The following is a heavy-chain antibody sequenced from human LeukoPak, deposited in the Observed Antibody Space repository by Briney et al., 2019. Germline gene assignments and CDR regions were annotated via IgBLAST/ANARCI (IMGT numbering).Heavy chain of an antibody. CDR3: ARRIYGMDV. Sequence: SETLSLTCAVSGGSIDAGGYSWTWIRQPPGRALEWIGNIYHDGRTSYKPSLKSRVAVSVDRSKNQFSLKLSSMTAADTAVYYCARRIYGMDVWGQGTTVTVSS. CDR2: IYHDGRT. CDR1: GGSIDAGGYS. V-gene: IGHV4-30-2*01. J-gene: IGHJ6*02. D-gene: IGHD2-15*01.